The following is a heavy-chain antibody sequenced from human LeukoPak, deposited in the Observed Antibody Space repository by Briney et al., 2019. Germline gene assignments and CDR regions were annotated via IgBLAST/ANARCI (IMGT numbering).Heavy chain of an antibody. V-gene: IGHV3-30*04. D-gene: IGHD2-2*01. CDR3: ARDRDPSIVVVPAALGY. CDR1: GFTLSSYA. Sequence: RRPLRLSCAASGFTLSSYAMHWVRQAPGQGLEWVAVISYDGSNKYSADSVKGRFTISRDNSKNTLYLQMNSLRAEDTAVYYCARDRDPSIVVVPAALGYWGQGTLVTVSS. J-gene: IGHJ4*02. CDR2: ISYDGSNK.